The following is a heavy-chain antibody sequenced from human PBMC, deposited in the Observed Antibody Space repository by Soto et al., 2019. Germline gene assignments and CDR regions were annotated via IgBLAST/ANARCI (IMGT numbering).Heavy chain of an antibody. Sequence: ASVKVSCKASGYTFTSYAMHWVRQAPGQRLEWMGWINAGNGNTKYPQKFQGRVTITRDTSASTAYTELSSLRSEDTAVYYCAKSATVPAAIAYWGQGTLVTVSS. CDR2: INAGNGNT. V-gene: IGHV1-3*01. J-gene: IGHJ4*02. CDR3: AKSATVPAAIAY. CDR1: GYTFTSYA. D-gene: IGHD2-2*02.